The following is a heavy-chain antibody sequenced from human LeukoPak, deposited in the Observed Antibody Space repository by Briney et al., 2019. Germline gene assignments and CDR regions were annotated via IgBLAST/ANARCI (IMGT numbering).Heavy chain of an antibody. D-gene: IGHD6-19*01. Sequence: GGSLRLSCAASGFTFSNYGIHWVRQAPGKGLEWVAVIWYDESNKNYADSVKGRFTISRDNSKNTVYLQLNSLRAEDTAVYYCARGVAVAGVDYWGQGTLVTVPS. V-gene: IGHV3-33*01. J-gene: IGHJ4*02. CDR3: ARGVAVAGVDY. CDR2: IWYDESNK. CDR1: GFTFSNYG.